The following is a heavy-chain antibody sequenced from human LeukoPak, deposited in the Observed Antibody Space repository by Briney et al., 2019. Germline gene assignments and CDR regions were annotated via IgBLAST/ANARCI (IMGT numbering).Heavy chain of an antibody. CDR1: GFTFSSSW. J-gene: IGHJ4*02. CDR3: ARDLYKSASK. D-gene: IGHD1-14*01. Sequence: GGSLRLSCAASGFTFSSSWMTWVRRAPGKGLEWVANIKQDGGEKYYVDSVKGRFTISRDNAKNSLYLQMNSLRAEDTAVYYCARDLYKSASKWGQGTLVTVSS. V-gene: IGHV3-7*03. CDR2: IKQDGGEK.